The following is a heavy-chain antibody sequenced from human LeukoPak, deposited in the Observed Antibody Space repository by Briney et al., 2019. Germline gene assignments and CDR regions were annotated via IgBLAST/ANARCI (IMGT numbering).Heavy chain of an antibody. D-gene: IGHD6-19*01. CDR1: GFTVNSNY. V-gene: IGHV3-53*01. J-gene: IGHJ3*02. Sequence: GGSLRLSCAASGFTVNSNYMTWVRQAPGKGLEWVSVIYTGGGTYYADSVKGRFTISRDNSRNTLYLQMHSLRAEDTAVYYCARGSSGHDAFDIWGQGTMVSVSS. CDR2: IYTGGGT. CDR3: ARGSSGHDAFDI.